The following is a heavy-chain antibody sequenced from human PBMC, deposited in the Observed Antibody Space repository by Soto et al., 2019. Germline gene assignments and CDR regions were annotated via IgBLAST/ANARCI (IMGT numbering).Heavy chain of an antibody. J-gene: IGHJ3*02. Sequence: LSLTCTVSGGSISSGDCYWSWIRQPPGKGLEWIGYIYYSGSTYYNPSLKSRVTISVDTSKNQFSLKLSSVTAADTAVYYCARAGVLYYYDSSGYYKSSGEAFDIWGQGTMVTVSS. CDR3: ARAGVLYYYDSSGYYKSSGEAFDI. CDR1: GGSISSGDCY. D-gene: IGHD3-22*01. V-gene: IGHV4-30-4*01. CDR2: IYYSGST.